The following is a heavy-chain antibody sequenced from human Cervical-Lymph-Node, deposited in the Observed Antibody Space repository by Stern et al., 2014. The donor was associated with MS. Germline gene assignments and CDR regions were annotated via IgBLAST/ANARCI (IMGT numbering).Heavy chain of an antibody. V-gene: IGHV1-69*06. J-gene: IGHJ4*02. D-gene: IGHD1-7*01. CDR2: IVPIFDTA. Sequence: MQLVESGAEVKKPGSSVKISCKASGDTFNTHGINWVRQAPGQGLEWMGGIVPIFDTANYAEKFQGRVTITADKSTSTVHMDMNSLRSDDTAMYYCARDHLELRTNYFFDYWGQGTLLSVSS. CDR1: GDTFNTHG. CDR3: ARDHLELRTNYFFDY.